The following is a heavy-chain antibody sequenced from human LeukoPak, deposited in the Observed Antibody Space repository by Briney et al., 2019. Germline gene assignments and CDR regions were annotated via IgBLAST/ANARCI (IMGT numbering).Heavy chain of an antibody. Sequence: SETLSLTCTVSGGSISSSSYYWGWIRQPPGKGLEWIGSIYYSGSTYYNPSLKSRVTISVDTSKNQFSLKLSSMTAADTAVYYCARQGGYDPTYDYWGQGTLATVSS. CDR2: IYYSGST. CDR1: GGSISSSSYY. D-gene: IGHD5-12*01. CDR3: ARQGGYDPTYDY. J-gene: IGHJ4*02. V-gene: IGHV4-39*01.